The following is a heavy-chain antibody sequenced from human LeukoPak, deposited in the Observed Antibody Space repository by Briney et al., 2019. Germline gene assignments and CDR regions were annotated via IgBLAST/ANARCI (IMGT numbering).Heavy chain of an antibody. J-gene: IGHJ5*02. V-gene: IGHV4-31*03. Sequence: SETLSLTSTVSGGSISSGGYYWSWIRQHPGKGLEWIGYIYYSGSTYYNPSLKSRVTISVDTSKNQFSLKLSSVTAADTAVYYCAKYQLQSWFDPWGQGTLVTVSS. CDR3: AKYQLQSWFDP. CDR2: IYYSGST. D-gene: IGHD2-2*01. CDR1: GGSISSGGYY.